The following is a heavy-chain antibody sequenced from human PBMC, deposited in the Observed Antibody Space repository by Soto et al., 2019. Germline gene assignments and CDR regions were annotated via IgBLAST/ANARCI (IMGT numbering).Heavy chain of an antibody. J-gene: IGHJ6*03. CDR3: ARGQRYCTNGVCYPDKYYYYYLDV. CDR1: GYTFTSYD. D-gene: IGHD2-8*01. Sequence: ASVKVSCKASGYTFTSYDINWVRQATGQGLEWMGWMNPNRGNTGYAQKFQGRVTMTRNTSISTAYMELSSLRSEDTAGYYCARGQRYCTNGVCYPDKYYYYYLDVWGKGTTVTVSS. CDR2: MNPNRGNT. V-gene: IGHV1-8*01.